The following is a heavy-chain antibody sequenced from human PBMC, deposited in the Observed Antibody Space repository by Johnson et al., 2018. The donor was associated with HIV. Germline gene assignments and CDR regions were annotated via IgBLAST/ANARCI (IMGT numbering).Heavy chain of an antibody. J-gene: IGHJ3*02. D-gene: IGHD5-12*01. CDR2: ISYDGSNK. Sequence: QVQLVESGGGVVQPGRSLRLSCAASGITFSDYAMHWVRQAPGKGLEWVAVISYDGSNKYYADSVKGRFTISRDNSKNTLYLEMNSLRAEDTAVYYCARDHSGYDSVTAAFDIWGQGTMVTVSS. CDR3: ARDHSGYDSVTAAFDI. V-gene: IGHV3-30-3*01. CDR1: GITFSDYA.